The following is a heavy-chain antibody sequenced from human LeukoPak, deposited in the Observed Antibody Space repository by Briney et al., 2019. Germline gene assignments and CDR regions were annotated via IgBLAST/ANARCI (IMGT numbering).Heavy chain of an antibody. D-gene: IGHD5-18*01. CDR1: GGSFSGYY. V-gene: IGHV4-34*01. J-gene: IGHJ6*03. CDR3: ARGAPVDTAMVRWVHYYYMDV. CDR2: INHGGST. Sequence: PSETLSLTCAVYGGSFSGYYWSWIRQPPGKGLEWIGEINHGGSTNYNPSLKSRVTISVDTSKNQFSLKLSSVTAADTAVYYCARGAPVDTAMVRWVHYYYMDVWGKGTTVTV.